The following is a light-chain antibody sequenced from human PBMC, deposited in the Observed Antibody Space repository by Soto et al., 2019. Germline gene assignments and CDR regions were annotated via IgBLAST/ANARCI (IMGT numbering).Light chain of an antibody. Sequence: QSVLTQPPSVSGAPGQRVTISCTGSSSNIGAGYDVHWYQQLPGTAPKLLIYGNSNRPSGVPDRFSGSKSGTSASLAITGLQAEDEADYFCQSYDSRLSGWVLGGGTQLPVL. J-gene: IGLJ3*02. CDR1: SSNIGAGYD. CDR3: QSYDSRLSGWV. V-gene: IGLV1-40*01. CDR2: GNS.